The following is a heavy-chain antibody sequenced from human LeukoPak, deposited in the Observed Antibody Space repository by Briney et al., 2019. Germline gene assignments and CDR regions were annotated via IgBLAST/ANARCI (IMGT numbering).Heavy chain of an antibody. V-gene: IGHV3-33*06. CDR1: RFTFSHFG. J-gene: IGHJ4*02. D-gene: IGHD4-11*01. CDR2: IWSDATNE. Sequence: GGSLTLSCAASRFTFSHFGMHWVRQAPGKGLEWVAVIWSDATNEYYADSVKGRFTISRDNSRNTVFLQMNNLRVEDTAVYFCAKDAQRGFDYSNSLESWGQGTLVTVCS. CDR3: AKDAQRGFDYSNSLES.